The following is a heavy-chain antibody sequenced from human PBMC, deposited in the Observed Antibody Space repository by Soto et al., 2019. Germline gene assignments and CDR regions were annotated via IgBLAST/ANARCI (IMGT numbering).Heavy chain of an antibody. CDR1: GGSISSYY. D-gene: IGHD3-3*01. CDR2: IYYSGST. CDR3: ATSSYDFWSGYSHPYYFDY. Sequence: PSETLSLTCTVSGGSISSYYWSWIRQPPGKGLEWIGYIYYSGSTNYNPSLKSRVTISVDTSKNQFSLKLSSVTAADTAVYYCATSSYDFWSGYSHPYYFDYWGQGTLVTVSS. J-gene: IGHJ4*02. V-gene: IGHV4-59*01.